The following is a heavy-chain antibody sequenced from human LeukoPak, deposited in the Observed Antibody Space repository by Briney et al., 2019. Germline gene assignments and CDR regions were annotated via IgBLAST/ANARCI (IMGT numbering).Heavy chain of an antibody. Sequence: ASVKVSRKASGYTFTSYDINWVRQATGQGLEWMGWMNPNSGNTGYAQKFQGRVTMTRNTSISTAYMELSSLRSEDTAVYYCARGVRVPTRCGGSCKYYYYYMDVWGKGTTVTVSS. D-gene: IGHD2-15*01. V-gene: IGHV1-8*01. CDR1: GYTFTSYD. CDR3: ARGVRVPTRCGGSCKYYYYYMDV. J-gene: IGHJ6*03. CDR2: MNPNSGNT.